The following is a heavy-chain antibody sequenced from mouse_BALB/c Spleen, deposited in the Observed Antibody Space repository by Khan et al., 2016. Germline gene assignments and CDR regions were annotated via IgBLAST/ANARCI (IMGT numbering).Heavy chain of an antibody. Sequence: QVQLQQSGPELVKPGASVRISCKASGYTFTSYYIHWVKQRPGQGLEWIGWIYPGNVNTKYNEKFKGKATLTADKSSSTAYMQLSSLTSEDSAVYFCARWDSSCYYAMDYWGQGTSVTVSS. J-gene: IGHJ4*01. CDR2: IYPGNVNT. D-gene: IGHD3-2*01. CDR1: GYTFTSYY. CDR3: ARWDSSCYYAMDY. V-gene: IGHV1S56*01.